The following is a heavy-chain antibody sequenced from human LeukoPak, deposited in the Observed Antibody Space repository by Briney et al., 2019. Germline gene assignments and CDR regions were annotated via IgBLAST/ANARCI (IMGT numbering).Heavy chain of an antibody. CDR2: IHYTGRA. D-gene: IGHD4-17*01. Sequence: SETLSLTCTVFGGSISSTTYYWVWIRQPPGKGLECIASIHYTGRAYYNPSLKSRVTISADTSKNHFSLKLSSVTAADTAVYYCARHFDNGDYKKTFDIWGQGTMVTVSS. CDR3: ARHFDNGDYKKTFDI. V-gene: IGHV4-39*01. J-gene: IGHJ3*02. CDR1: GGSISSTTYY.